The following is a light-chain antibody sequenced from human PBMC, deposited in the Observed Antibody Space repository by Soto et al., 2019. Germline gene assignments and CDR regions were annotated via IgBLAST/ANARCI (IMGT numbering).Light chain of an antibody. Sequence: LTLSTGNLSFPPRERATRSCKASQSVTNNYLAWFQQKPGQAPRLLMGGASSSAASIPDRCSGSGSGTDFTLTSTRLAPEDFAVYYGQQYASSRTFGQGTKVDI. CDR1: QSVTNNY. V-gene: IGKV3-20*01. J-gene: IGKJ1*01. CDR2: GAS. CDR3: QQYASSRT.